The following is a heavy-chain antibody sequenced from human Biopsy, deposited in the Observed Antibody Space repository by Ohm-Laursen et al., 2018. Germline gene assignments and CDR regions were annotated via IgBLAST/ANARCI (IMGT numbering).Heavy chain of an antibody. D-gene: IGHD2-8*01. CDR1: GGTFSNYA. CDR2: IIPFYGTT. Sequence: GSSVKVSCKASGGTFSNYAITWVRQAPGQGLEWMGGIIPFYGTTNYAQKFQDRATITADKSTSTAYMELTSLRSEDTAVYYCALGGVLGSQMVYAKSGMDVWGQGTTVTVSS. V-gene: IGHV1-69*06. J-gene: IGHJ6*01. CDR3: ALGGVLGSQMVYAKSGMDV.